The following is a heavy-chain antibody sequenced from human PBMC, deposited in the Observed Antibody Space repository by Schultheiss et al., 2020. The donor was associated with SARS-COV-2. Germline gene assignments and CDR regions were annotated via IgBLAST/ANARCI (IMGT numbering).Heavy chain of an antibody. Sequence: GESLKISCAASGFTITSNGLHWVRQAPGKGLEWVALIWYDGSKKYYADSVKGRFTISRDNSKNTLYLQMNSLRPEDTAVYYCARDRRMDFWSGYSSWFDPWGQGTLVTISS. CDR3: ARDRRMDFWSGYSSWFDP. CDR1: GFTITSNG. J-gene: IGHJ5*02. V-gene: IGHV3-30*05. CDR2: IWYDGSKK. D-gene: IGHD3-3*01.